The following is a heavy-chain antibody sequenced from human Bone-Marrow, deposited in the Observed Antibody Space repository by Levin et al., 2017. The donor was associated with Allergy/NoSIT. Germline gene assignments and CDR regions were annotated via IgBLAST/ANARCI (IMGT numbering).Heavy chain of an antibody. Sequence: GESLKISCAASGFTFSNAWMSWVRQAPGKGLEWVGRIKSKTDGGTTDYAAPVKGRFTISRDDSKNTLYLQMNSLKTEDTAVYYCTTDPSKISAGYSSSKAVNHFDYWGQGTLVTVSS. CDR3: TTDPSKISAGYSSSKAVNHFDY. CDR1: GFTFSNAW. D-gene: IGHD6-13*01. V-gene: IGHV3-15*01. CDR2: IKSKTDGGTT. J-gene: IGHJ4*02.